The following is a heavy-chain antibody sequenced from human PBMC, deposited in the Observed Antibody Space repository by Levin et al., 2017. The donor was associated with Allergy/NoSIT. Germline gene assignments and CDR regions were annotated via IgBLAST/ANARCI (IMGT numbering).Heavy chain of an antibody. CDR2: ISYDGSNK. CDR3: ARVLGTVLLWFGELFN. D-gene: IGHD3-10*01. J-gene: IGHJ4*02. Sequence: AGGSLRLSCAASGFTFSSYAMHWVRQAPGKGLEWVAVISYDGSNKYYADSVKGRFTISRDNSKNTLYLQMNSLRAEDTAVYYCARVLGTVLLWFGELFNWGQGTLVTVSS. CDR1: GFTFSSYA. V-gene: IGHV3-30-3*01.